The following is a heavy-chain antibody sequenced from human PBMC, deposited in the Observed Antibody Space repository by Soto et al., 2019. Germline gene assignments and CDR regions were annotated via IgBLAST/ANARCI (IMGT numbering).Heavy chain of an antibody. Sequence: QITLRESGPTLVKPTQTLTLTCTFSGFSLTTSGVGVGWIRQPPGKALEWLALIYWDDDKRYSPSLKNRLAITKDTSQNHVVLTMTNMDPVDTATYYCARAGRTWYYNIFGHWGQGTLVTVSS. CDR1: GFSLTTSGVG. V-gene: IGHV2-5*02. CDR2: IYWDDDK. J-gene: IGHJ4*02. D-gene: IGHD3-9*01. CDR3: ARAGRTWYYNIFGH.